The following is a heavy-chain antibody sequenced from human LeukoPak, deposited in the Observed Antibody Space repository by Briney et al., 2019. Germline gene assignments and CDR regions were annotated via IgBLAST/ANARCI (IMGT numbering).Heavy chain of an antibody. CDR3: ARDRFDDSSGYYYHYYYYMDV. D-gene: IGHD3-22*01. V-gene: IGHV4-38-2*02. CDR2: IYHSGST. Sequence: GSLRLSCAASGFTFSDYYMSWIRQAPGKGLEWIGSIYHSGSTYYNPSLKSRVTISVDTSKNQFSLRLSSVTAADTAVYYCARDRFDDSSGYYYHYYYYMDVWGKGTTVTVSS. J-gene: IGHJ6*03. CDR1: GFTFSDYY.